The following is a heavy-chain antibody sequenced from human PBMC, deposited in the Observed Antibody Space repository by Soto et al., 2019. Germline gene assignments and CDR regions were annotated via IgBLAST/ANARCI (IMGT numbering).Heavy chain of an antibody. CDR1: GYSFTSYW. CDR2: IDPSDSYT. J-gene: IGHJ6*02. V-gene: IGHV5-10-1*01. Sequence: GESLKISCKGSGYSFTSYWISWVRQMPGKGLEWMGRIDPSDSYTNYSPSFQGHVTISADKSISTAYLQWSSLKASDTAMYYCARSGYDFWSGYYTYYYYGMDVWGQGTTVTVSS. D-gene: IGHD3-3*01. CDR3: ARSGYDFWSGYYTYYYYGMDV.